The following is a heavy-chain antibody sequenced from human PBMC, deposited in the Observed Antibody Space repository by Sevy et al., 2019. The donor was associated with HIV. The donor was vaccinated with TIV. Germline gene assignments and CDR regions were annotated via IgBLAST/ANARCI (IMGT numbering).Heavy chain of an antibody. J-gene: IGHJ4*02. V-gene: IGHV3-7*01. Sequence: GGSLRLSRAASGFTFSVYWMSWVRQAPGKGLEWVATMKEDGSDKDYVDSVKGRFTISGDNAKNSLYRQMNGLRAEDTAVYYCVREGVGGYSYSLDCWGQGTLVTVSS. CDR1: GFTFSVYW. CDR3: VREGVGGYSYSLDC. D-gene: IGHD5-18*01. CDR2: MKEDGSDK.